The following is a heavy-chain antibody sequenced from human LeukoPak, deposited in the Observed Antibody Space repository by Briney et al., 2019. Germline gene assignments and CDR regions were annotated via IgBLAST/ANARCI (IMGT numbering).Heavy chain of an antibody. CDR2: ISGSGGST. V-gene: IGHV3-23*01. D-gene: IGHD3-3*01. J-gene: IGHJ4*02. CDR1: RFTFSSYA. CDR3: AKFQSVFGVVAPIDY. Sequence: PGGSLRLSCAASRFTFSSYAMSWVRQAPGKGLEWVSAISGSGGSTYYADSVKGRFTISRDNSKNTLYLQMNSLRAEDTAVYYCAKFQSVFGVVAPIDYWGQGTLVTVSS.